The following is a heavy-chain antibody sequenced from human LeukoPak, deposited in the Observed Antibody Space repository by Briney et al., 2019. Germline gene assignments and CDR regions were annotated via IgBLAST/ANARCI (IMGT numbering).Heavy chain of an antibody. Sequence: GGSLRLSCVAYGFTFSTYSMNWVRQAPGKGLEWVSYISSSSTIYYADSVKGRFTISRDNAKNTLYLQMNTLRVEDTAVYYCTRDLMDYDVSTGLHHYYMDVWGQGTTVTVSS. V-gene: IGHV3-48*04. CDR3: TRDLMDYDVSTGLHHYYMDV. D-gene: IGHD3-9*01. CDR1: GFTFSTYS. CDR2: ISSSSTI. J-gene: IGHJ6*02.